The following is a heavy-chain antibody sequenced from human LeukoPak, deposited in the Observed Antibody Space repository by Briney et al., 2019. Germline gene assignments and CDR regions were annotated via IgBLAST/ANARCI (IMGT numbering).Heavy chain of an antibody. CDR1: GYSISSGYY. CDR2: IYHSGST. J-gene: IGHJ5*02. V-gene: IGHV4-38-2*02. Sequence: PSGTLSLTCTVSGYSISSGYYWGWIRQPPGKGLEWIGSIYHSGSTYYNPSLKSRVAISVDTSKNQFSLKLSSVTAADTAVYYCARWKRGSTNWFDPWGQGTLVTVSS. CDR3: ARWKRGSTNWFDP. D-gene: IGHD5/OR15-5a*01.